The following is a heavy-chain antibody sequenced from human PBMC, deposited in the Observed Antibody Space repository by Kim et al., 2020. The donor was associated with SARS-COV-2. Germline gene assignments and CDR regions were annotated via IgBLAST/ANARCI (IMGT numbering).Heavy chain of an antibody. CDR1: GGTFSSYA. J-gene: IGHJ6*02. Sequence: SVKVSCKASGGTFSSYAISWVRQAPGQGLEWMGGIIPIFGTANYAQKFQGRVTITADESTSTAYMELSSLRSEDTAVYYCARESPFAGGMDVWGQGTTVTVSS. CDR3: ARESPFAGGMDV. CDR2: IIPIFGTA. V-gene: IGHV1-69*13.